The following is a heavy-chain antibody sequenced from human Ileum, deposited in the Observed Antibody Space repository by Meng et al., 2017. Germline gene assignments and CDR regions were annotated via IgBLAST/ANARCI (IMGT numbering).Heavy chain of an antibody. CDR3: ARHGGYYQGF. CDR1: SGSITGDTY. CDR2: ISHSGST. Sequence: QVQLQEPGPGLGKPSGTLSLTCAFSSGSITGDTYWSWVRLPPGKGLEWIGQISHSGSTFYNPSLKSRVTMSVDKSKSQFSLMLTSVTAADTAVYYCARHGGYYQGFWGQGTLVTVSS. J-gene: IGHJ4*02. D-gene: IGHD4-23*01. V-gene: IGHV4-4*02.